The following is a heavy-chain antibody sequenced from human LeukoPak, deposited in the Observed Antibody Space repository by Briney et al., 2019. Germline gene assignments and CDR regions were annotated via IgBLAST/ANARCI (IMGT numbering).Heavy chain of an antibody. J-gene: IGHJ4*02. CDR3: ARQLLGDYYDSSGYHDY. CDR1: GYSISSGYY. V-gene: IGHV4-38-2*02. D-gene: IGHD3-22*01. Sequence: SETLSLTCTVSGYSISSGYYWGWIRQPPGKGLEWIGSIYHSGSTYYNPSLNSRVTISVDTSKNQFSLRLSSVTAADTAVYYCARQLLGDYYDSSGYHDYWGQGTLVTVSS. CDR2: IYHSGST.